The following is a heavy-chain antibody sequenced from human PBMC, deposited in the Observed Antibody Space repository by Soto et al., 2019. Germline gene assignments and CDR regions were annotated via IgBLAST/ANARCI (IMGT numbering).Heavy chain of an antibody. CDR3: AKERGRNRNFAMDV. D-gene: IGHD1-1*01. J-gene: IGHJ6*02. Sequence: GSLRLSCVVSGLTFSDYGFHLVLQAPGKGLDWVAAISYDGSFVYYADSVRGRFTISRDNSRNTLDLQMNTLRHEDTAVYYCAKERGRNRNFAMDVWGQGTSVTVSS. CDR2: ISYDGSFV. V-gene: IGHV3-30*18. CDR1: GLTFSDYG.